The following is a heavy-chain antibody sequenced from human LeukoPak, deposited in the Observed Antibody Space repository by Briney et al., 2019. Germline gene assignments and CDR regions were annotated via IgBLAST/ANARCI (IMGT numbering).Heavy chain of an antibody. V-gene: IGHV1-18*04. D-gene: IGHD1-26*01. CDR1: GYTFIDYY. Sequence: ASVKVSCKASGYTFIDYYIHWVRQAPGQGLEWMGWISAYNGNTNYAQKLQGRVTMTTDTSTSTAYMELRSLRSDDTAVYYCARENLELYYYYGMDVWGQGTTVTVSS. CDR2: ISAYNGNT. J-gene: IGHJ6*02. CDR3: ARENLELYYYYGMDV.